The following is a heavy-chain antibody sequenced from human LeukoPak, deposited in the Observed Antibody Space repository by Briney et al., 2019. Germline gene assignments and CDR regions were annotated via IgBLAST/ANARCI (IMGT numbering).Heavy chain of an antibody. V-gene: IGHV3-11*04. CDR1: GFTFSDFY. J-gene: IGHJ4*02. D-gene: IGHD1-7*01. CDR2: IGGSGGTK. Sequence: GGSLRLSCAASGFTFSDFYMSWIRQAPGKGLEWVSYIGGSGGTKYYADSVKGRFTISRDNAKNSLYLQMNSLRAEDTAIYYCAREDDWNYEDYWGQGTLVTVSS. CDR3: AREDDWNYEDY.